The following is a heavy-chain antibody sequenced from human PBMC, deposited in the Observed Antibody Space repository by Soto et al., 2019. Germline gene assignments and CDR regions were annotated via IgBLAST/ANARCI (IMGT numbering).Heavy chain of an antibody. D-gene: IGHD5-12*01. CDR1: GGSISSGDYY. CDR2: IYYSGTT. V-gene: IGHV4-31*03. CDR3: ARRLATSFDY. J-gene: IGHJ4*02. Sequence: SETLSLTCTVSGGSISSGDYYWSWIRQHPGKGLEWIGYIYYSGTTYSDPSLESRVTISVDTSKNQFSLKLSSVTAADTAVYYCARRLATSFDYWGQGTLVTVSS.